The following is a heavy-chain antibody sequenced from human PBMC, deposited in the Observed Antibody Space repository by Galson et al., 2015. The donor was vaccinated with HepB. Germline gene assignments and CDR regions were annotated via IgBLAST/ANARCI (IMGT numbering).Heavy chain of an antibody. D-gene: IGHD1-7*01. J-gene: IGHJ4*02. CDR2: IRSKAYGGTT. V-gene: IGHV3-49*03. CDR1: GFTFGDYD. CDR3: TRGGRTGTNFDY. Sequence: SLRLSCAASGFTFGDYDMSWFRQAPGKGLEWVGFIRSKAYGGTTEYAASVKGRFTISRDDSKSIAYLQMNSLKTEDTAVYYCTRGGRTGTNFDYWGQGTLVTVSS.